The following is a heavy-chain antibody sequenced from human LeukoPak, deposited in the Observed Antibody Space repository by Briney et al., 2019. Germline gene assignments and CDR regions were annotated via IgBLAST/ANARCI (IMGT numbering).Heavy chain of an antibody. CDR1: GYTFTNYW. Sequence: GESLKISCKGSGYTFTNYWIGWVRQMPGKGLEWMGIIYPGNSEIRYSPSFQGQVTISADKSISTAYLQWSSPKASDTAMYYCAKLGYCSADTCYSYSDYWGQGTLVTVSS. D-gene: IGHD2-15*01. V-gene: IGHV5-51*01. CDR2: IYPGNSEI. CDR3: AKLGYCSADTCYSYSDY. J-gene: IGHJ4*02.